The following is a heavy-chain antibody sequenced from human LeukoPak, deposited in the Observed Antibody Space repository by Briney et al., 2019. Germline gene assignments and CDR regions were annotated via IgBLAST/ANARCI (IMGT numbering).Heavy chain of an antibody. D-gene: IGHD3-10*01. Sequence: SETLSLTCAVYGGSFSGYYWSWIRQPPGKGLEWIGEINHSGSTNYNPSLKSRVTISVDTSENQFSLKLSSVAAADTAVYYCARGASGYYGSGSYTFDYWGQGTLVTVSS. CDR2: INHSGST. CDR1: GGSFSGYY. V-gene: IGHV4-34*01. CDR3: ARGASGYYGSGSYTFDY. J-gene: IGHJ4*02.